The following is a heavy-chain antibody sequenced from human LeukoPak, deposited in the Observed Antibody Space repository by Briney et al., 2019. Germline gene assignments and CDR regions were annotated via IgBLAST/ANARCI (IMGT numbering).Heavy chain of an antibody. CDR1: GGTFSSYA. D-gene: IGHD3-10*01. V-gene: IGHV1-69*06. J-gene: IGHJ3*02. CDR3: ARGDYYGSGSYAYALDI. CDR2: IIPIFGTA. Sequence: ASVKVSCKASGGTFSSYAISWVRQAPGQGLEWMGGIIPIFGTANYAQKFQGRVTITADKSTSTAYMELSSLRSEDTAVYYCARGDYYGSGSYAYALDIWGQGTMVTVSS.